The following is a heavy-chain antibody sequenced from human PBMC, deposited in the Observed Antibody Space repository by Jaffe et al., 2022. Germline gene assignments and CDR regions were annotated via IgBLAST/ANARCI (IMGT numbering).Heavy chain of an antibody. D-gene: IGHD6-19*01. CDR1: GFTFSSYW. CDR3: ARTIETIAVAAEHYFDY. V-gene: IGHV3-74*01. Sequence: EVQLVESGGGLVQPGGSLRLSCAASGFTFSSYWMHWVRQAPGKGLVWVSRINSDGSSTSYADSVKGRFTISRDNAKNTLYLQMNSLRAEDTAVYYCARTIETIAVAAEHYFDYWGQGTLVTVSS. CDR2: INSDGSST. J-gene: IGHJ4*02.